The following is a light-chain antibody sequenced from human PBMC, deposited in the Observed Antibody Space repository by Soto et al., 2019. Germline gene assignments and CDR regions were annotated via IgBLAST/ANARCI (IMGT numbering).Light chain of an antibody. CDR3: QQRSNWTGT. J-gene: IGKJ1*01. CDR2: DAS. Sequence: EIVFTQSPGTLSVSPGERATLSCRASQSISSNLAWYPQKPGQAPRPLIYDASTRETGILARFSGSGAGTECTLTISSLEPEDFAVDYCQQRSNWTGTFGQGTKVDIK. CDR1: QSISSN. V-gene: IGKV3D-11*02.